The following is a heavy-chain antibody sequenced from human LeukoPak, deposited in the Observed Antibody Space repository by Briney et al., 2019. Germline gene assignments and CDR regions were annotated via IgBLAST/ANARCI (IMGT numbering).Heavy chain of an antibody. CDR2: ITTGDGNT. V-gene: IGHV3-23*01. J-gene: IGHJ4*02. CDR3: AKDGGLWVSAHWGDS. Sequence: GGSLRLSCAASGFTLSSYWMTWVRQAPGKGLKWVSTITTGDGNTYYADSVKGRFTVSRDDSKNTLYLQMNSLRAEDTAVYYCAKDGGLWVSAHWGDSWGRGTLVTVSS. CDR1: GFTLSSYW. D-gene: IGHD7-27*01.